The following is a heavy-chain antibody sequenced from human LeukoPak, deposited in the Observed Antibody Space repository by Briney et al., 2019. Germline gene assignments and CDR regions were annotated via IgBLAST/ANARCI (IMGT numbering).Heavy chain of an antibody. J-gene: IGHJ4*02. CDR1: GFTFSSYW. Sequence: QPGGSLRLSCAASGFTFSSYWMSWVRQAPGKGLEWVSVIYSGGSTYYADSVKGRFTISRDNSKNTLYLQMNSLRAEDTAVYYCARVGGYDTRGDYWGQGTLVTVSS. CDR3: ARVGGYDTRGDY. D-gene: IGHD5-12*01. CDR2: IYSGGST. V-gene: IGHV3-53*01.